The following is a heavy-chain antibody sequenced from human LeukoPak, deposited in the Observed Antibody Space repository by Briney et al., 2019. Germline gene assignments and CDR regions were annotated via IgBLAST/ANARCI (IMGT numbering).Heavy chain of an antibody. D-gene: IGHD6-13*01. Sequence: GGSLRLSCAATGFTFSQFWMSWVRQAPGKGLEWLTNIKEDGSQKFYVDSVKGRFTISRDNAKESLYLQMNSLRADDTAVYYCVRGPLVTADGLAWGKGTLVTVSS. CDR2: IKEDGSQK. V-gene: IGHV3-7*03. J-gene: IGHJ5*02. CDR3: VRGPLVTADGLA. CDR1: GFTFSQFW.